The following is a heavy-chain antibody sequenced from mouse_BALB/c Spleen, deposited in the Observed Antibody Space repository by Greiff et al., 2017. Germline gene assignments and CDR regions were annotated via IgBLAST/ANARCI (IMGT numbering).Heavy chain of an antibody. V-gene: IGHV5-17*02. J-gene: IGHJ4*01. CDR1: GFTFSSFG. Sequence: EVMLVESGGGLVQPGGSRKLSCAASGFTFSSFGMHWVRQAPEKGLEWVAYISSGSSTIYYADTVKGRFTISRDNPKNTLFLQMTSLRSEDTAMYYCARGGKYYYAMDDWGQGTSGTVSS. CDR3: ARGGKYYYAMDD. CDR2: ISSGSSTI.